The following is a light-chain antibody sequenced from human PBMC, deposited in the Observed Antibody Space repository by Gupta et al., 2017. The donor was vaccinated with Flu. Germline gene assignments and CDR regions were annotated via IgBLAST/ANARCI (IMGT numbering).Light chain of an antibody. Sequence: QSVLTQPPSVSGAPGQRVTIACTGGRANIGAGYDVQWYQQLPGTAPKLLIYANNDRPSGVPDRFSGSKSDISASLAITGLQSGDEADYYCQSYDSSLSAYVFGTGTKVTVL. CDR1: RANIGAGYD. J-gene: IGLJ1*01. CDR3: QSYDSSLSAYV. V-gene: IGLV1-40*01. CDR2: ANN.